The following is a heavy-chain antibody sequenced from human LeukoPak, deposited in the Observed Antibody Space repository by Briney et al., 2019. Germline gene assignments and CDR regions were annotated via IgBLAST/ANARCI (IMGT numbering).Heavy chain of an antibody. V-gene: IGHV3-30-3*01. Sequence: GGSLRLSCAASGVTLSAYAMSWVRQAPGKGLEWVAIISYDGSSEYYAESVEGRFTISRDNSKNTLYLQMSSLTTEDTAVYYCAKDNAYYYADYWGQGTLVTVSS. D-gene: IGHD3-10*01. CDR1: GVTLSAYA. CDR3: AKDNAYYYADY. J-gene: IGHJ4*02. CDR2: ISYDGSSE.